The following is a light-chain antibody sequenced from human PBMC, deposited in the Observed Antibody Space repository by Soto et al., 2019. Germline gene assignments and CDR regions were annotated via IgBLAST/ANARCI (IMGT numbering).Light chain of an antibody. CDR2: KAS. V-gene: IGKV1-5*03. CDR3: QQYNSYPLT. CDR1: QSISSW. J-gene: IGKJ3*01. Sequence: DIQMTQSPSTLSASVGDRVTITCRASQSISSWLAWYQQKPGKAPKVLIYKASNLQSGVPSRFSGSGSGTECTLTISSLQPDDFATYYCQQYNSYPLTLGPGTKVNIK.